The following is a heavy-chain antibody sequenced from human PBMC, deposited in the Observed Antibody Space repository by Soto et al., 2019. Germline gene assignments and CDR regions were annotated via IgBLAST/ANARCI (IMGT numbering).Heavy chain of an antibody. V-gene: IGHV4-34*01. CDR1: GGSFSGYY. CDR3: ARGLIVVVGGNWFDP. J-gene: IGHJ5*02. Sequence: PSETLSLTCAVYGGSFSGYYWSWIRQPPGKGLEWIGEINHSGSTNYNPSLKSRVTISVDTSKNQFSLMLSSVTAADTAVYYCARGLIVVVGGNWFDPWGQGTLVTVSS. D-gene: IGHD2-2*01. CDR2: INHSGST.